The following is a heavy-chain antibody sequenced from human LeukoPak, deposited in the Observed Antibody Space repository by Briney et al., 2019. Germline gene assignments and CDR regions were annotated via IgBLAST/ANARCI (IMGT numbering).Heavy chain of an antibody. CDR2: INSDGSST. CDR1: GFTFSSYW. CDR3: ARVLTGSLYYDSSGFRY. V-gene: IGHV3-74*01. Sequence: RGSLRLSCAASGFTFSSYWMHWVRQALGKGLVWVSRINSDGSSTSYADSVKGRFTISRDNAKNTLYLQINSLRAEDTAVYYCARVLTGSLYYDSSGFRYWGQGTLVTVSS. J-gene: IGHJ4*02. D-gene: IGHD3-22*01.